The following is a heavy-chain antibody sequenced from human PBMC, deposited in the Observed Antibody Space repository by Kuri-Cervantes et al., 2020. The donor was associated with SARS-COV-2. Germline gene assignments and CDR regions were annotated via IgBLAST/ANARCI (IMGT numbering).Heavy chain of an antibody. J-gene: IGHJ3*01. CDR1: GGSINSSYF. Sequence: SQTLSLTCAVSGGSINSSYFWSWIRQPPGKGLEWIGHSHYGETTYYNPSLKSRATISVDTSKNQFSLKLNSVTAADTAVYSCARWPPGSYRPHDAFDVWGQGTMVTVSS. CDR3: ARWPPGSYRPHDAFDV. CDR2: SHYGETT. D-gene: IGHD1-26*01. V-gene: IGHV4-39*01.